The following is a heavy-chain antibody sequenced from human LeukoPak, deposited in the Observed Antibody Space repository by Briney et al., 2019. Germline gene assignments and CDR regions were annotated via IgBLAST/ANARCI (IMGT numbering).Heavy chain of an antibody. CDR3: ARVRRQWLPTGGVYYYYYYMDV. V-gene: IGHV6-1*01. CDR2: TYYRSKWYN. Sequence: SQTLSLTCAISGDSVSSNSAAWNWIRQPPSRGLEWLGRTYYRSKWYNDYAVSVKSRITINPDTSKNQFSLQLNSVTPEDTAVYYCARVRRQWLPTGGVYYYYYYMDVWGKGTTVTISS. D-gene: IGHD6-19*01. J-gene: IGHJ6*03. CDR1: GDSVSSNSAA.